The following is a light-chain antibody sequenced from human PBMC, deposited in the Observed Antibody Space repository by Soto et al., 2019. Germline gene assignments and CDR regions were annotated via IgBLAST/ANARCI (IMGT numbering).Light chain of an antibody. CDR2: GAS. J-gene: IGKJ1*01. V-gene: IGKV1-12*01. Sequence: DIQMTQSPSSVSASVGDSVTMTCRPSQGITNGLACYQQTPGKAPKPXXYGASSLQTGVPSRFSGGGSGTEFTLTISSLQPEDFSNYDCQQANSFPTTTFGQGTKVDIK. CDR3: QQANSFPTTT. CDR1: QGITNG.